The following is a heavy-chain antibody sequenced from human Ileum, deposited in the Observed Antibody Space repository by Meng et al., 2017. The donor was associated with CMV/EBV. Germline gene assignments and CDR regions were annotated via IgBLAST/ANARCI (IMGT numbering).Heavy chain of an antibody. V-gene: IGHV1-2*06. J-gene: IGHJ4*02. CDR1: GCNFTGYW. Sequence: VNLSCKASGCNFTGYWVHWVRQAPGQGLEWMGRIKPSTGDTSYTQKFQGRVTVTRDTSISTVYMELNSLTSDDTAVYYCTREGFDYWGQGALVTVSS. CDR2: IKPSTGDT. CDR3: TREGFDY.